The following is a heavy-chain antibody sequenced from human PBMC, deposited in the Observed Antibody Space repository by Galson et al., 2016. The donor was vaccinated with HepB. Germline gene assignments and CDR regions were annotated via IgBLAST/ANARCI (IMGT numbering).Heavy chain of an antibody. CDR1: GFTSSSFA. CDR3: AKGLKFYGVLTGDAFDV. CDR2: VSVSGSST. Sequence: SLRLSCAASGFTSSSFAMNWVRQAPGKGLEWVAGVSVSGSSTYYADSVRGRFTISRDNSKNTVYPQMDSLRGDDTALYFCAKGLKFYGVLTGDAFDVWGQGTVVAVSA. V-gene: IGHV3-23*01. D-gene: IGHD3-9*01. J-gene: IGHJ3*01.